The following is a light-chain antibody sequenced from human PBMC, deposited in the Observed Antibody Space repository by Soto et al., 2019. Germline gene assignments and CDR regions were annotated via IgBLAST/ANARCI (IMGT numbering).Light chain of an antibody. Sequence: VLTQTPSASGTPGQSVTISCSGSNSNMGRNYVYWYQQVPGTAPKLLMYRNDVRPSGVPDRFTGSKSGTSASLAISGLRSEDEADYYCAVWDNSLNGVAFGGGTKVTVL. CDR1: NSNMGRNY. CDR3: AVWDNSLNGVA. V-gene: IGLV1-47*01. CDR2: RND. J-gene: IGLJ2*01.